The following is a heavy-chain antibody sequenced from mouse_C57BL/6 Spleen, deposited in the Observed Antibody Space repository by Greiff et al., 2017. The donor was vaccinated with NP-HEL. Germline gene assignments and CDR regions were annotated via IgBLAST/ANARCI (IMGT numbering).Heavy chain of an antibody. CDR1: GYTFTDYS. V-gene: IGHV1-78*01. CDR3: ARRYYGGSCWDCGG. J-gene: IGHJ1*03. CDR2: IYPRDGST. D-gene: IGHD1-1*01. Sequence: VQLQQSDAELVKPGASVKISCKASGYTFTDYSIHWMKQRPEQGLEWIGNIYPRDGSTKYNEKFKGKATLTADKSSSTAYMQLNSLTSEDSAVYYCARRYYGGSCWDCGGWGTGTTVTVAS.